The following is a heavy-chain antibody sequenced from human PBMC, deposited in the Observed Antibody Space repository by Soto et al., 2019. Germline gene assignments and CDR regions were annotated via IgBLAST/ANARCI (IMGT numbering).Heavy chain of an antibody. V-gene: IGHV3-9*01. D-gene: IGHD2-8*02. J-gene: IGHJ4*02. CDR1: GFTFDDYA. CDR2: ITWNSATI. CDR3: AKGPCTGDACRHFDF. Sequence: EVQLVESGGGLVQPGRSLRLSCAASGFTFDDYAMHWVRQAPGKGLEWVSSITWNSATITYGDSVKGRFTISSDNANNSLFLQMKSLRAEDKALYFCAKGPCTGDACRHFDFWGQGTLVTVSS.